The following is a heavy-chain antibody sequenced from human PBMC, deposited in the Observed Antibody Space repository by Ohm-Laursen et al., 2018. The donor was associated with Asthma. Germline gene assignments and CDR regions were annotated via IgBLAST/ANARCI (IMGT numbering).Heavy chain of an antibody. CDR2: INQDGSEK. D-gene: IGHD3-22*01. J-gene: IGHJ3*02. CDR3: ARAHRVYYYDSRQPAHSFDI. V-gene: IGHV3-7*03. CDR1: GFTFSIYW. Sequence: SLRLSCAASGFTFSIYWMSWVRQAPGKGLEWVANINQDGSEKYYLDSVKGRFTISRDNAKNALYLQMNSLRGEDTAVYYCARAHRVYYYDSRQPAHSFDIWGQGTMVTASS.